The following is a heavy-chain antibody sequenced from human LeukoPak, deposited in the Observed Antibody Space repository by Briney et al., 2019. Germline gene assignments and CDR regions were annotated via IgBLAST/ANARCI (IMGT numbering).Heavy chain of an antibody. V-gene: IGHV4-59*11. J-gene: IGHJ4*02. D-gene: IGHD3-22*01. CDR2: IYYSGST. Sequence: SETLSLTCTVSGGSISSHYWSWIRQPPGKGLEWIGYIYYSGSTNYNPSLKSRVTISVDTSKNQFSLKLSSVTAADTAVYYCARGTETDSSGSNGFFSSHYWGQGTLVTVSS. CDR3: ARGTETDSSGSNGFFSSHY. CDR1: GGSISSHY.